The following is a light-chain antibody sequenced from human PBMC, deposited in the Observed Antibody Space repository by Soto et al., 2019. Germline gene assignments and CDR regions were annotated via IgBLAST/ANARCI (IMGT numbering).Light chain of an antibody. J-gene: IGKJ1*01. CDR3: QQRRYWPVT. V-gene: IGKV3-11*01. CDR2: DAS. CDR1: QSVSSY. Sequence: EIVLTQSPAILSMSPGERATLSCRASQSVSSYFAWYQQKHGQAPRLLIYDASNRATGVPARFSGSGSGTDFTLTISSLEAEDFAVYYCQQRRYWPVTFGQGTKVEIK.